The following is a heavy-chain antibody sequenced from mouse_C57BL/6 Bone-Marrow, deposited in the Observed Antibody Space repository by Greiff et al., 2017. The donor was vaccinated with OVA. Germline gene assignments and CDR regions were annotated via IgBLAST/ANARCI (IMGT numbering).Heavy chain of an antibody. D-gene: IGHD2-3*01. Sequence: EVQLQQSGAELVRPGASVKLSCTASGFNIKDDYMHWVKQRPEQGLEWIGWIDPENGDTEYASKFQGKATITADTSSTTAYLQLSSLTSEDTAVYDCKGTYYDGYFGRAWFAYWGQGTLVTVSA. CDR2: IDPENGDT. CDR1: GFNIKDDY. CDR3: KGTYYDGYFGRAWFAY. V-gene: IGHV14-4*01. J-gene: IGHJ3*01.